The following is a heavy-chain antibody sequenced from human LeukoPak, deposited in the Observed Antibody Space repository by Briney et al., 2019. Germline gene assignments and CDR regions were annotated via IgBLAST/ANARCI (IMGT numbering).Heavy chain of an antibody. CDR1: GGSISNYY. CDR2: IHYSGST. Sequence: PSETLSLTCTVSGGSISNYYWSWIRQPPGKGLEWIGFIHYSGSTNYNPSLKSRVTISVDTSKNQFSLKLSSATAADTAVYYCARDGYGMDVWGQGTTVTVSS. V-gene: IGHV4-59*01. J-gene: IGHJ6*02. CDR3: ARDGYGMDV.